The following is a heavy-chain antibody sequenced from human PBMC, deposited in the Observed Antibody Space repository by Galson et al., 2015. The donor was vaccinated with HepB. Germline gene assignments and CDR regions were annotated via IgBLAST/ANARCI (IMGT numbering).Heavy chain of an antibody. CDR2: IWYDGSNK. CDR1: GFTFSSYG. V-gene: IGHV3-33*01. CDR3: ARDGQYWYDSSGYYEPNPYFDY. Sequence: SLRLSCAASGFTFSSYGMHWVRQAPGKGLEWVAVIWYDGSNKYYADSVKGRFTISRDNSKNTLYLQMNSLRAEDTAVYYCARDGQYWYDSSGYYEPNPYFDYWGQGTLVTVSS. J-gene: IGHJ4*02. D-gene: IGHD3-22*01.